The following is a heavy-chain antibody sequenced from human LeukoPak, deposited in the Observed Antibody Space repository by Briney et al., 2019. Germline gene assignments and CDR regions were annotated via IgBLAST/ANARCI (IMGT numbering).Heavy chain of an antibody. V-gene: IGHV3-23*01. CDR3: AKALGTLAGASDY. J-gene: IGHJ4*02. D-gene: IGHD6-19*01. CDR2: ISGSGGMT. CDR1: GFAFSDYY. Sequence: GGSLRLSCAASGFAFSDYYMSWVRQAPGKGLEWVSAISGSGGMTYYADSVKGRFTISRDNSKNMLFLQVNSLRVDDTAVYYCAKALGTLAGASDYWGQGTLVTVSS.